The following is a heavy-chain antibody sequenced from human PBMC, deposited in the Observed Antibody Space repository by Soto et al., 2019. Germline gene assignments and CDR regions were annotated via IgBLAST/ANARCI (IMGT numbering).Heavy chain of an antibody. CDR1: GFMFSSYG. CDR2: IWHDGNHK. D-gene: IGHD5-12*01. Sequence: GGSLRLSCVTSGFMFSSYGMHWVRQAPGKGLEWVAVIWHDGNHKFYGDSVKGRFSISRDNSKTTVDLQMNSLRAEDTAVYYCARAHYSAYDRSDYFYYGMDVWGLGTTVTVSS. CDR3: ARAHYSAYDRSDYFYYGMDV. J-gene: IGHJ6*02. V-gene: IGHV3-33*01.